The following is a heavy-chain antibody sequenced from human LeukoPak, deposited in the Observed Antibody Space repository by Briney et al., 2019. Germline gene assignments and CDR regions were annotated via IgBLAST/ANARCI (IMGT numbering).Heavy chain of an antibody. D-gene: IGHD6-13*01. V-gene: IGHV3-48*01. Sequence: GGSLRLSCAASGFTFSTYSMNWVRQAPGKGLEWVSYTSSGSSTIYYADSVKGRFTISRDNAKNSLYLQMNSLRVEDTAVYYCARDTYSRLDYWGQGTLVTVSS. CDR3: ARDTYSRLDY. CDR2: TSSGSSTI. CDR1: GFTFSTYS. J-gene: IGHJ4*02.